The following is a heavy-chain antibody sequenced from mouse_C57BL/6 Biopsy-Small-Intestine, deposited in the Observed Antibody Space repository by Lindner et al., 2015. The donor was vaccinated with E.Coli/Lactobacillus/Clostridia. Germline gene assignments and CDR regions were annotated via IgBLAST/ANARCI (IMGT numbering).Heavy chain of an antibody. D-gene: IGHD1-1*01. J-gene: IGHJ4*01. CDR3: ARGPYHYGRSYYAMNY. Sequence: VQLQESGPELVKPGDSVKISCKASGYSFTDYFINWVMQSHGKSLEWIGRINPYNGDAFYNQKFKGKATLTVDKSSSTAHMELRSLTSEDSAVYYCARGPYHYGRSYYAMNYWGQGTSVTVSS. CDR2: INPYNGDA. CDR1: GYSFTDYF. V-gene: IGHV1-20*01.